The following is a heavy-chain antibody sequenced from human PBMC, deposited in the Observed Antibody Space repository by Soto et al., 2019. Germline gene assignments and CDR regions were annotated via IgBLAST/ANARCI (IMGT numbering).Heavy chain of an antibody. J-gene: IGHJ6*02. Sequence: QVQLQESGPGLVKPSQTLSLTCTVSGGSISSGRYYWSWIRQPPGKGLEWIGYIYYSGSTYYNPYRKSRVTISVDTSKNQFSLKLSSVPAADTGVYFCASDPLGWAGMDVWGQGTTVTVSS. CDR3: ASDPLGWAGMDV. D-gene: IGHD2-15*01. CDR2: IYYSGST. V-gene: IGHV4-30-4*01. CDR1: GGSISSGRYY.